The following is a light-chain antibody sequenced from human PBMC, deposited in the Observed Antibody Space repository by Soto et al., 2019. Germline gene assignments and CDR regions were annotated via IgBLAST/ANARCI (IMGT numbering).Light chain of an antibody. Sequence: QSVLTQPRSVSGSPGQLVTISCTGTSSDVGRYSFVSWYQQHPGKAPKLIIYDVYKRPSGVPDRFSGSKSGNTASLTISGLQAEDETDYYCCSHAGSSVVFGTGTKVTVL. CDR2: DVY. CDR3: CSHAGSSVV. J-gene: IGLJ1*01. V-gene: IGLV2-11*01. CDR1: SSDVGRYSF.